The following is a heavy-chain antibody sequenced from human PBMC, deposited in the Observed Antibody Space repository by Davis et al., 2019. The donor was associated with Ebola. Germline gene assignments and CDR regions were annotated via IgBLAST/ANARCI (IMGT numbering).Heavy chain of an antibody. D-gene: IGHD6-19*01. Sequence: MPSETLSLTCTVSGGSISSYYWGWIRQPPGKGLEWIGEINHSGSTNYNPSLKSRVTISVDTSKNQFSLKLSSVTAADTAVYYCARERQQWLVRRAYGMDVWGQGTTVTVSS. CDR2: INHSGST. V-gene: IGHV4-34*01. CDR3: ARERQQWLVRRAYGMDV. J-gene: IGHJ6*02. CDR1: GGSISSYY.